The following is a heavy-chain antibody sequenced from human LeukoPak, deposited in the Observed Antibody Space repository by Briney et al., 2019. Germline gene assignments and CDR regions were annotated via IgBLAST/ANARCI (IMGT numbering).Heavy chain of an antibody. J-gene: IGHJ4*02. CDR1: GFTFSNYG. Sequence: GGSLRLSCAASGFTFSNYGMHWVRQAPGKGLEWVTVISSDGSNKYYADSVKGQFTISRDNAKNSLYLQMNSLRAEDTAVYYCARDRGSGSLDYWGQGTLVTVSS. CDR3: ARDRGSGSLDY. V-gene: IGHV3-30*03. CDR2: ISSDGSNK. D-gene: IGHD3-10*01.